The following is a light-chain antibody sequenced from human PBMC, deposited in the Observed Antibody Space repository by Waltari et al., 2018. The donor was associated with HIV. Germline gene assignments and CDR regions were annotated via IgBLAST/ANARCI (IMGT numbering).Light chain of an antibody. CDR1: QSISTY. V-gene: IGKV1-39*01. CDR3: QQTYSAPLT. J-gene: IGKJ4*01. CDR2: AAS. Sequence: DIQMTQSPSPLSASVEEGVPITCRASQSISTYLNWYQQKPGKAPNLLIFAASRLQSGVPSRFSGSGSGTDFTLTISSLQPEDFASYFCQQTYSAPLTFGGGTKVEIK.